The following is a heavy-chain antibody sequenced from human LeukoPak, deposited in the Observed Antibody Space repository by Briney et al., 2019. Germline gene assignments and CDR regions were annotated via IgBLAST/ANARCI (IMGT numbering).Heavy chain of an antibody. J-gene: IGHJ4*02. V-gene: IGHV4-31*03. D-gene: IGHD3-10*01. CDR1: GGSISSGGYY. CDR3: ARDGPQSGPDY. CDR2: IYYSGST. Sequence: TPSETLSLTCTVSGGSISSGGYYWSWIRQHPGKGLEWIGYIYYSGSTYYNPSLKSRVTISVDTSKNQFSLKLSSVTAADTAVYYCARDGPQSGPDYWGQGTLVTVSS.